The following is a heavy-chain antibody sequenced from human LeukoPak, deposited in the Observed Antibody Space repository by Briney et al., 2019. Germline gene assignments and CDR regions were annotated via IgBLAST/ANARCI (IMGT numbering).Heavy chain of an antibody. CDR3: ARIGAGPLYYFDY. V-gene: IGHV4-59*01. D-gene: IGHD3-16*01. CDR1: GGSISSYY. CDR2: IYYSGST. J-gene: IGHJ4*02. Sequence: ASETLSLTCTVSGGSISSYYWSWIRQPSGKGLEWIGYIYYSGSTNYNPSLKSRVTISVDTSKNQFSLKLSSVTAADTAVYYCARIGAGPLYYFDYWGQGTLVTVFS.